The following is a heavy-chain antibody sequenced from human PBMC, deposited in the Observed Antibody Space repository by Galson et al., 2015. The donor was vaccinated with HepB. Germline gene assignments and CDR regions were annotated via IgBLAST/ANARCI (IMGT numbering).Heavy chain of an antibody. CDR2: INPNSGGT. J-gene: IGHJ6*03. CDR1: GYTFTGYY. V-gene: IGHV1-2*06. CDR3: ATRGYYYYYYMDV. Sequence: SVKVSCKASGYTFTGYYMHWVRQAPGQGLEWMGRINPNSGGTNYAQKFQGRVTMTRDTSISTAYMELSRLRSDDTAVYYCATRGYYYYYYMDVWGKGTTVTVSS.